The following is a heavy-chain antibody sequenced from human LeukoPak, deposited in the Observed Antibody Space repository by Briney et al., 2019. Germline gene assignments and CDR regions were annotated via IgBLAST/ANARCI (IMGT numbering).Heavy chain of an antibody. CDR2: IIPIFGTS. Sequence: SVKVSCKASGGTFSSYDINWVRQAPGQGLEWMGGIIPIFGTSNYAQKFQGRITIIADKSTSTAFMELSSLRFEDTAVYYCASGFFVPNSGGPFDFWGQGTLVTVSS. V-gene: IGHV1-69*06. J-gene: IGHJ4*02. CDR3: ASGFFVPNSGGPFDF. D-gene: IGHD6-19*01. CDR1: GGTFSSYD.